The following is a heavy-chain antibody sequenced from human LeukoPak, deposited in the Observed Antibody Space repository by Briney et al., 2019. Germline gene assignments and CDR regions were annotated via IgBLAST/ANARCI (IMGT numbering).Heavy chain of an antibody. J-gene: IGHJ4*02. CDR3: ARDQADNDFWGGYYDY. Sequence: GASVKVSCKASGYTFTSYYMHWVRQAPGQGLEWMGIINPSGGSTSYAQKFQGRVTMTRDTSTSTVYMELSSLRSEDTAVYYCARDQADNDFWGGYYDYWGQGTLVTVSS. D-gene: IGHD3-3*01. CDR1: GYTFTSYY. V-gene: IGHV1-46*01. CDR2: INPSGGST.